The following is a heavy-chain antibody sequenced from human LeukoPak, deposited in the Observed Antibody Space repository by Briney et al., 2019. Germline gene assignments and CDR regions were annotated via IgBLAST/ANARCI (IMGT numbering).Heavy chain of an antibody. Sequence: GGSLRLSCAASGFIFSSYWMHWVRQAPGKGLVWVSRINSDGSSTSYADSVKGRFTISRDNAKNTLYLQMNSLRAEDTAVYYCGTAGTVTTDNFDYWGQGTLVTVSS. J-gene: IGHJ4*02. CDR2: INSDGSST. CDR1: GFIFSSYW. D-gene: IGHD4-17*01. V-gene: IGHV3-74*01. CDR3: GTAGTVTTDNFDY.